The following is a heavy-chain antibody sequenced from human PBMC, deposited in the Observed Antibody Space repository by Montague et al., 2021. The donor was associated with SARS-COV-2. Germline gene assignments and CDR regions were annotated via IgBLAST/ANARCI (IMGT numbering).Heavy chain of an antibody. V-gene: IGHV4-39*01. D-gene: IGHD5-18*01. CDR3: ARPGRGYSYGLDAFEV. CDR1: GGSISNSSYY. CDR2: IYYTGST. J-gene: IGHJ3*01. Sequence: SETLSLTCTVSGGSISNSSYYWGWIRQPPGKGLEWIGSIYYTGSTYYXPSLKSRVTISMNTSNNQFFLKLTSVTAADTAVYYCARPGRGYSYGLDAFEVWGQGTMVTVSS.